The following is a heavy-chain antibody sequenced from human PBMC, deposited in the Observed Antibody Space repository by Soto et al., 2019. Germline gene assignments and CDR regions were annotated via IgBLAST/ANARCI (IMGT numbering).Heavy chain of an antibody. D-gene: IGHD3-22*01. J-gene: IGHJ4*02. V-gene: IGHV3-48*02. CDR2: ISSSSSTI. CDR1: GFTFSSYS. CDR3: ARDDLYYYDSSGYVDY. Sequence: GGSLRLSCAASGFTFSSYSMNWVRQAPGKGLEWVSYISSSSSTIYYADSVKGRFTISRDNAKNSLYLQMNSLRDEDTAVYYSARDDLYYYDSSGYVDYWGQETLVTVS.